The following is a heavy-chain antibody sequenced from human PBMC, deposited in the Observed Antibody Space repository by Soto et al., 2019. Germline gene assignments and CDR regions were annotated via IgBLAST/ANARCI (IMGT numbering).Heavy chain of an antibody. CDR2: ISSSGAVT. CDR3: ASGWEQLDYFDF. V-gene: IGHV3-11*01. CDR1: GFVFTDYY. J-gene: IGHJ4*01. Sequence: QVQLVQSGGGLVSPGGSLRLSCTASGFVFTDYYISWVRQAPGRGLEWIAFISSSGAVTYYADSVKGRFTVIRDNANNSVHLQMNSLGDEDAAVYYCASGWEQLDYFDFWAQGTLVTVSS. D-gene: IGHD1-1*01.